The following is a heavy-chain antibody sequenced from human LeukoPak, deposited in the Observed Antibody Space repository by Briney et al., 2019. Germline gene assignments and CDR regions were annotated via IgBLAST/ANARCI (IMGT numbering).Heavy chain of an antibody. Sequence: SETLSLTCAVSGGSISSSNWWSWVRQPPGKGLEWIGEIYHSGSTNYNPSLKSRVTISVDKSKNQFSLKLSSVTAADTAVYYCARGGLLAAAGTSRLVYWGQGTLVTVSS. V-gene: IGHV4-4*02. J-gene: IGHJ4*02. D-gene: IGHD6-13*01. CDR2: IYHSGST. CDR1: GGSISSSNW. CDR3: ARGGLLAAAGTSRLVY.